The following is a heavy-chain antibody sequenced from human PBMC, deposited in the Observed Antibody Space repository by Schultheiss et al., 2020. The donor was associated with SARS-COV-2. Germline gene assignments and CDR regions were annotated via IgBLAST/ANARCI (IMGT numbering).Heavy chain of an antibody. Sequence: GGSLRLSCAASGFTFSSYGMHWVRQAPGKGLEWVAVISYDGSNKYYADSVKGRFTISRDNSKNTLYLQMNSLRAEETAVYYCARAAIDYWGQGTLVTVSS. V-gene: IGHV3-30*03. CDR1: GFTFSSYG. CDR3: ARAAIDY. J-gene: IGHJ4*02. CDR2: ISYDGSNK. D-gene: IGHD3-9*01.